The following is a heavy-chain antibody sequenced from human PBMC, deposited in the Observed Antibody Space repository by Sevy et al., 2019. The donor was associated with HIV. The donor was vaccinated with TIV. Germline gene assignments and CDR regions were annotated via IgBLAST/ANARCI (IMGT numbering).Heavy chain of an antibody. CDR1: GFTFGDYV. V-gene: IGHV3-49*03. CDR3: SRASYFGSAGGYYGMDV. Sequence: GGSLRLSCRASGFTFGDYVMTWFRQAPGKGLEWVGFIRSQGYGGTTEYAASVRGRFTISRDDSKSIAYLQMSSLKIEDTGVYHCSRASYFGSAGGYYGMDVWGRGTTVTVSS. CDR2: IRSQGYGGTT. J-gene: IGHJ6*02. D-gene: IGHD3-9*01.